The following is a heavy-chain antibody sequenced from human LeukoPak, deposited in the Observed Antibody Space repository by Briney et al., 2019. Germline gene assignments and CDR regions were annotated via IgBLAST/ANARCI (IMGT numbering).Heavy chain of an antibody. CDR1: GFTFSSYA. CDR3: AKDQDYYDSSGYWVPPGY. D-gene: IGHD3-22*01. J-gene: IGHJ4*02. V-gene: IGHV3-23*01. Sequence: PGGSLRLSCAASGFTFSSYAMSWVRQAPGKGLEWVSAISGSGGSTYYADSVKGRFTISRDNSKNTLYLQMNSLRAEDTAVYYCAKDQDYYDSSGYWVPPGYWGQGTLVTVSS. CDR2: ISGSGGST.